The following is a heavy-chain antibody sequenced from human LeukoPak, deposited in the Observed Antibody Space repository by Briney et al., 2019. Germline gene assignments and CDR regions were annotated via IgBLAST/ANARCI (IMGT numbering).Heavy chain of an antibody. Sequence: SETLSLTCTVSGGSISSYYWSWIRQPPGKGLEWIGYIYYSGSTNYNPSLKSRVTISVDTSKNQFSLKLSSVTAADTAVYYCARASGYNAEFGYWGQGTLVTVSS. J-gene: IGHJ4*02. D-gene: IGHD3-3*01. CDR2: IYYSGST. V-gene: IGHV4-59*01. CDR1: GGSISSYY. CDR3: ARASGYNAEFGY.